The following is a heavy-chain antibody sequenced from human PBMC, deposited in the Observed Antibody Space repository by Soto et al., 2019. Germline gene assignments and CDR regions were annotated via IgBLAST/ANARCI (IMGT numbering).Heavy chain of an antibody. Sequence: GGALRLSCAAAGFAFNNCAMHGVSQALGKWLEWVAVISYDENNKFYGDSVKGRFTAPRDNAKNSLYLQMNSLRDEGTAVYYCARPGEGVLFYYALDVWGQGTTVTVSS. CDR1: GFAFNNCA. V-gene: IGHV3-30*07. CDR2: ISYDENNK. CDR3: ARPGEGVLFYYALDV. D-gene: IGHD3-16*01. J-gene: IGHJ6*02.